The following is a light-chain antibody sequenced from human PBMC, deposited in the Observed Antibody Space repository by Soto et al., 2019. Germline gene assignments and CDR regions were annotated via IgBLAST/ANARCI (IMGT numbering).Light chain of an antibody. CDR1: QSVYSNY. J-gene: IGKJ2*01. Sequence: EPVLTQSPDTLSLSPGEGATLSCRASQSVYSNYLAWYQQKPGQAPRLLIYGASTRATGIPDRFSGSGSGTDFTLTISRVEPEDSAVYYCQQYGGSPPYTFGQGTKLEIK. CDR2: GAS. V-gene: IGKV3-20*01. CDR3: QQYGGSPPYT.